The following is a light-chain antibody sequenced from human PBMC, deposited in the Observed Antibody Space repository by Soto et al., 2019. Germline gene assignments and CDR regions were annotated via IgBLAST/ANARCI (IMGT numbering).Light chain of an antibody. V-gene: IGLV2-14*01. CDR2: DVS. CDR3: SSFTSSTTYV. CDR1: SSYVGGYNY. J-gene: IGLJ1*01. Sequence: QSVLTQPASVSGSPGQAITIPCTGTSSYVGGYNYVSWYQQHPGKAPKLMIYDVSNRPSGVSNRFSGSKSGNTASLTISGLQAEDEADYYCSSFTSSTTYVFGTGTKVTVL.